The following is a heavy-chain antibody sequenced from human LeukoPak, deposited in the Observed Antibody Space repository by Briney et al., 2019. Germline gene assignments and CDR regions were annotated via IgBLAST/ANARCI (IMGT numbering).Heavy chain of an antibody. CDR3: ARARRDGYNLRGFSRPFDY. Sequence: SETLSLTCAVYGGSFSGYYWSWIRQPPGKGLEWIGEINHSGSTNYNPSLKSRVTISVDTSKNQFSLKLSSVTAADTAVYYCARARRDGYNLRGFSRPFDYWGQGTLVTVSS. CDR1: GGSFSGYY. D-gene: IGHD5-24*01. CDR2: INHSGST. V-gene: IGHV4-34*01. J-gene: IGHJ4*02.